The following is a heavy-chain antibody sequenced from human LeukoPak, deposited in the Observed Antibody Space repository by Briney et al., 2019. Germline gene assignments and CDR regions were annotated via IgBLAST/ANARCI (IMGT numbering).Heavy chain of an antibody. J-gene: IGHJ4*01. D-gene: IGHD6-13*01. CDR2: IYYSGST. V-gene: IGHV4-59*08. Sequence: SETLSLTCTVSGGSISSYYWNWIRQPPGKGLEWIGYIYYSGSTNYNPSLKSRVTISVDTSKNQFSLNLISVTAADTAVYYCARWSTSWYSFDYWGQGNLVTVSS. CDR3: ARWSTSWYSFDY. CDR1: GGSISSYY.